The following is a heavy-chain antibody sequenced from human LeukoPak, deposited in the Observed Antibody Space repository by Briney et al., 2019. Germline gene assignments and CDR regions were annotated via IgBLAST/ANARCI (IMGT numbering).Heavy chain of an antibody. CDR2: ISGGGNT. CDR1: GFTFSNYA. CDR3: AKGGRDTGGNWFDP. Sequence: GGSLRLSCAASGFTFSNYAMTWVRQAPGKGLEWVSGISGGGNTYYADSVKGRFTISRDNSKKTVHLQMSSLRAEDTAVYYCAKGGRDTGGNWFDPWGQGTLVTVSS. D-gene: IGHD2-8*02. V-gene: IGHV3-23*01. J-gene: IGHJ5*02.